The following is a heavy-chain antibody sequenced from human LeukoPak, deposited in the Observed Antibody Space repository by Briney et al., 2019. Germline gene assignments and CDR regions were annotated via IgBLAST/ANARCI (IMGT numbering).Heavy chain of an antibody. J-gene: IGHJ4*02. Sequence: PGGSLRLSCAASGFTFSSYGMHWVRQAPGKGLEWGAVIWYDGSNKYYADSVKGRFTISRDNSKNTLYLQMNSLRAEDTAVYYCAREGALDYDSSGYYTPRVGYFDYWGQGTLVTVSS. CDR1: GFTFSSYG. CDR3: AREGALDYDSSGYYTPRVGYFDY. D-gene: IGHD3-22*01. CDR2: IWYDGSNK. V-gene: IGHV3-33*01.